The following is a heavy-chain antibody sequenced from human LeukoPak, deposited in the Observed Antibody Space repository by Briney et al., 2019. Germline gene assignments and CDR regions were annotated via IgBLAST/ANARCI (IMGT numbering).Heavy chain of an antibody. CDR1: GFTFSSYA. D-gene: IGHD2-15*01. CDR2: NTGSGGST. Sequence: QPVGSLRLSCAASGFTFSSYAMSWVRQAPGKGLEWVSANTGSGGSTYYADSVKGRFTISRANSKNTLYLQMNSLRAEDTAVYYCAKSSVCSGGSCKPGFDYWGQGTLVTVSS. V-gene: IGHV3-23*01. CDR3: AKSSVCSGGSCKPGFDY. J-gene: IGHJ4*02.